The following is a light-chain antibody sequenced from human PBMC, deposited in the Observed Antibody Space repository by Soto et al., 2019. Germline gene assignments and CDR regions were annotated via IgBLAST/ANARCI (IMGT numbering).Light chain of an antibody. V-gene: IGKV3-20*01. CDR3: QQYGSSPYT. CDR1: QSVSSNY. CDR2: GAS. Sequence: EIVLTQSAGTLSLSPGERATLSCRASQSVSSNYLAWYQQKPGQAPRLLIFGASNRATGIADRFSGSGSGTDFTLTISRLEPEDFAVYYCQQYGSSPYTFGQGTKLEIK. J-gene: IGKJ2*01.